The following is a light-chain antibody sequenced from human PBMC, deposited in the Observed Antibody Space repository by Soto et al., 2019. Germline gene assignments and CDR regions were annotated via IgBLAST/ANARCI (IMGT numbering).Light chain of an antibody. CDR2: GAS. J-gene: IGKJ3*01. CDR1: QSISSNY. CDR3: QQYYSYPFT. Sequence: EIVLTQSPGTLSLSPGERATLSCRASQSISSNYLAWYQQRPGQAPRLLIFGASYRATGIPDRFSGSGSGTDFTLTISCLQSEDFATYYCQQYYSYPFTFGPGTKVDIK. V-gene: IGKV3-20*01.